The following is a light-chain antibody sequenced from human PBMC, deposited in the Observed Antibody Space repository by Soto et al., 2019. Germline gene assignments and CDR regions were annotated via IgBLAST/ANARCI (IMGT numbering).Light chain of an antibody. CDR3: QQYNNWPYT. Sequence: EIVMTQSPATLSVSPGERATLSCRASQSVSRNLAWYQQKPGQAPRLLIYGASTRATGIPATFSGSGSGTEFTLTLSSLQSEDFAVYYCQQYNNWPYTFGQGTKLEIK. J-gene: IGKJ2*01. V-gene: IGKV3-15*01. CDR1: QSVSRN. CDR2: GAS.